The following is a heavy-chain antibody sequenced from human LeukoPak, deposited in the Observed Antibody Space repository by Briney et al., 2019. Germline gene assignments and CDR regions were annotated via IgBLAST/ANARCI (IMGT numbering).Heavy chain of an antibody. J-gene: IGHJ4*02. V-gene: IGHV3-23*01. CDR1: GFTVSSNY. D-gene: IGHD2-2*02. Sequence: PGGSLRLSCTASGFTVSSNYMTWVHQAPGKGLEWVSAFSGSGGSTYYADSVKGRFTISRDNSKNTLYLQMNSLRAEDTAVYYCAKDVGYCSSTTCYKPFDYWGQGTLVTVSS. CDR2: FSGSGGST. CDR3: AKDVGYCSSTTCYKPFDY.